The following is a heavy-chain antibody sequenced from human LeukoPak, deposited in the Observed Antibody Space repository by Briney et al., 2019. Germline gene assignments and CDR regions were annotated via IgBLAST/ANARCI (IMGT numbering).Heavy chain of an antibody. CDR2: IYHSGST. V-gene: IGHV4-30-2*01. D-gene: IGHD2-8*01. Sequence: PSETLSLTCAVSGGSISSGGYSWSLIRQPPGEGLEWIGYIYHSGSTYYNPSLKSRVAISVDRSKNQFSLKLSSVTAADTAVYYCAANRREYAIWGYWGQGTLVTASS. J-gene: IGHJ4*02. CDR3: AANRREYAIWGY. CDR1: GGSISSGGYS.